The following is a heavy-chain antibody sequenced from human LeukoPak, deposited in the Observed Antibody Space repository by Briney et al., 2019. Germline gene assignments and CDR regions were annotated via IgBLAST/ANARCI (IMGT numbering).Heavy chain of an antibody. Sequence: ASVKVSSKTSGYTFTDYYIHWVRQAPGPGLEWMGWISPNSGGANYTQKFQGRVTMTGDTSISTAYMELSSLRSDDAAVYYCAREAFSAYAGTWFHSVGVVAGTGISPFDPWGQGTLVTVSS. V-gene: IGHV1-2*02. CDR1: GYTFTDYY. D-gene: IGHD6-19*01. CDR3: AREAFSAYAGTWFHSVGVVAGTGISPFDP. J-gene: IGHJ5*02. CDR2: ISPNSGGA.